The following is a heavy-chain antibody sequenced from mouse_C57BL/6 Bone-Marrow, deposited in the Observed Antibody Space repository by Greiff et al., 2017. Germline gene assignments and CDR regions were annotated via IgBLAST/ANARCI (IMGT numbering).Heavy chain of an antibody. V-gene: IGHV1-82*01. CDR1: GYAFSSSW. J-gene: IGHJ2*01. CDR2: IYPGDGDT. D-gene: IGHD4-1*01. CDR3: LTGGYFDY. Sequence: QIQLQQSGPELVKPGASVKISCKASGYAFSSSWMNWVKQRPGKGLEWIGRIYPGDGDTNYNGKFKGKATLTADKSSSTAYMQLSSLTSEDSAVYFCLTGGYFDYWGQGTTLTVSS.